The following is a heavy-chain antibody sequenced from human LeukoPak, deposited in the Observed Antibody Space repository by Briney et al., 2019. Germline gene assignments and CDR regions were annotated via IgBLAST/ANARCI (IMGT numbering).Heavy chain of an antibody. CDR2: IYYSGNT. D-gene: IGHD5-12*01. Sequence: KPSETLSLTCTVSGGSINGGGYYWSWIRQYPGKGLEWIGDIYYSGNTYYNPSLKSRVTISVDTSKNQFSLRLSSVTAADTAVYYCARRGYSAYDLDYWGRGTLVTVSS. J-gene: IGHJ4*02. CDR3: ARRGYSAYDLDY. CDR1: GGSINGGGYY. V-gene: IGHV4-31*03.